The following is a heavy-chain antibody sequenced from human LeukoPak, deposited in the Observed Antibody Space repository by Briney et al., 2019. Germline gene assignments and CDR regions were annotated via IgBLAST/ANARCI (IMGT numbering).Heavy chain of an antibody. J-gene: IGHJ4*02. V-gene: IGHV4-39*01. Sequence: SETLSLTCAVYGGSFSGYYWGWIRQPPGKGLEWIGSIYYSGSTYYNPSLKSRVTISVDTSKNQFSLKLSSVTAADTAVYYCARTRYYYNSRSYGAPYYFDYRGQGTLVTVSS. CDR1: GGSFSGYY. CDR3: ARTRYYYNSRSYGAPYYFDY. D-gene: IGHD3-10*01. CDR2: IYYSGST.